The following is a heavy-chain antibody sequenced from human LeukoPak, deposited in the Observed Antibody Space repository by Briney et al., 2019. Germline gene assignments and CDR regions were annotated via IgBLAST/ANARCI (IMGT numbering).Heavy chain of an antibody. CDR3: AREVGATHY. Sequence: SETLSLTCTVSGGSISSYYWSWIRQSPGKGLEWIGNIYYSGITNYNPSLKKRGTISVDTSKNHFSLQLRSVTAADTAVYYCAREVGATHYWGQGTLVTVSS. CDR1: GGSISSYY. D-gene: IGHD1-26*01. J-gene: IGHJ4*02. CDR2: IYYSGIT. V-gene: IGHV4-59*01.